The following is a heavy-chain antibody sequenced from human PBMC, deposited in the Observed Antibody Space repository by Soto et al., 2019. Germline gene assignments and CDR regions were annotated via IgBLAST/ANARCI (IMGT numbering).Heavy chain of an antibody. CDR1: GFTFSSYA. V-gene: IGHV3-30-3*01. J-gene: IGHJ3*02. D-gene: IGHD3-10*01. CDR3: AREKMVRGLDAFDI. Sequence: GGSLRLSCAASGFTFSSYAMHWVRQAPGKGLEWVEVISYDGSNKYYADSVKGRFTISRDNSKNTLYLQMNSLRAEDTAVYYCAREKMVRGLDAFDIWGQGTMVTVSS. CDR2: ISYDGSNK.